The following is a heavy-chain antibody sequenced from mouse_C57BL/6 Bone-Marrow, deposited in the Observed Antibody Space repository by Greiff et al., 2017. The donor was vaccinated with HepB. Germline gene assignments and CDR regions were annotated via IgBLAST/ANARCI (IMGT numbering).Heavy chain of an antibody. Sequence: QVHVKQPGTELVKPGASVKLSCKASGYTFTSYWMHWVKQRPGQGLEWIGNINPSNGGTNYNEKFKSKATLTVDKSSSTAYMQLSSLTSEDSAVYYCARIPSLYYGSSYWYFDVWGTGTTVTVSS. CDR2: INPSNGGT. J-gene: IGHJ1*03. CDR1: GYTFTSYW. D-gene: IGHD1-1*01. CDR3: ARIPSLYYGSSYWYFDV. V-gene: IGHV1-53*01.